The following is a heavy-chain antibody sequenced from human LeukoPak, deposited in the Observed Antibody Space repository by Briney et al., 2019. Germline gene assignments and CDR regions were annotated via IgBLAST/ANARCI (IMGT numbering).Heavy chain of an antibody. V-gene: IGHV4-30-2*01. J-gene: IGHJ4*02. CDR2: IYHSGST. Sequence: KPSQTLSLTCAVSGVSISSGGYSWSWIRQPPGKGLEWIGYIYHSGSTYYNPSLKSRVTISVDRSKNQFSLKLSSVTAADTAVYSCARGDGYDSKFDYWGQGTLVTVSS. CDR3: ARGDGYDSKFDY. CDR1: GVSISSGGYS. D-gene: IGHD3-22*01.